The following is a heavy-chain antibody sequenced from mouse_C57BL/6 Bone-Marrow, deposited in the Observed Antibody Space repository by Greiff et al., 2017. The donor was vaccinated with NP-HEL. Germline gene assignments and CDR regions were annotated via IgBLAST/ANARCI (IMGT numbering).Heavy chain of an antibody. J-gene: IGHJ4*01. Sequence: QVQLKQPGAELVKPGASVKVSCKASGYTFTSYWMHWVKQRPGQGLEWIGRIHPSDSDTNYNQKFKGKATLTVDKSSSTAYMQLSSLTSEDSAVYYCAISDGYYPYAMDYWGQGTSVTVSS. V-gene: IGHV1-74*01. D-gene: IGHD2-3*01. CDR1: GYTFTSYW. CDR2: IHPSDSDT. CDR3: AISDGYYPYAMDY.